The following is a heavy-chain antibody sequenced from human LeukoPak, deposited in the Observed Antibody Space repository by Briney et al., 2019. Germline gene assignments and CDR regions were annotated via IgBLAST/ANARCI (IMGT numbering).Heavy chain of an antibody. V-gene: IGHV1-18*01. CDR1: GYTFSNYG. J-gene: IGHJ5*02. CDR2: ISAYNGNI. Sequence: ASVKVSCKASGYTFSNYGISWVRQTPGQGLECMGWISAYNGNINYAQKFQGRVTMTTDTSTSTAYIELRSLISDDTAVYYCARDRTPSGYENNWFDTWGQGTLVTVSS. CDR3: ARDRTPSGYENNWFDT. D-gene: IGHD5-12*01.